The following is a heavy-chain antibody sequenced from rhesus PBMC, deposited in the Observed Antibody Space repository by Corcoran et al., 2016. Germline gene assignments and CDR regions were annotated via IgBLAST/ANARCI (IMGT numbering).Heavy chain of an antibody. D-gene: IGHD6S26*01. CDR3: ARVLGYNSGWSKGYWYFDL. Sequence: QVTLKESGPALVKPTQTLTLTCTFSGFSINTTGNAVGWIRQPPGKALEWLASIYWNDSKNYSTALKCGLTISKDTPKNQVVLTMTNMDPVDTATYYCARVLGYNSGWSKGYWYFDLWGPGTPITISS. J-gene: IGHJ2*01. CDR2: IYWNDSK. CDR1: GFSINTTGNA. V-gene: IGHV2-95*01.